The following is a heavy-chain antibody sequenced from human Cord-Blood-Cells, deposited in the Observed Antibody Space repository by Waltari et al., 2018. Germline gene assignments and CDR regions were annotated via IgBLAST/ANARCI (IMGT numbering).Heavy chain of an antibody. J-gene: IGHJ4*02. V-gene: IGHV3-53*01. D-gene: IGHD5-18*01. Sequence: EVQLVESGGGLIQPGGSLRLSCAASGFTVSSNYMSWVRQAPGKGLEWGSVIYRGGSKYYAASVKGRFTITRDNTKDTLYLQMNSLRAEDTAVYYCAIDPGTWIQLWYFDYWGQGTLVTVSS. CDR1: GFTVSSNY. CDR2: IYRGGSK. CDR3: AIDPGTWIQLWYFDY.